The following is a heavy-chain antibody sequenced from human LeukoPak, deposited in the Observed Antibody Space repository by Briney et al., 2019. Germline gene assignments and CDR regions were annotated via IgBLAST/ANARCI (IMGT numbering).Heavy chain of an antibody. CDR1: GASVTSHF. CDR2: IYTTSGST. D-gene: IGHD1-26*01. J-gene: IGHJ4*02. CDR3: ATAQGGSRRDSDY. V-gene: IGHV4-4*07. Sequence: SETLSLTCTVSGASVTSHFWNWIRQPAGKGLEWIGRIYTTSGSTNYNPSLKSRVTMSVDTSKNQFSLNLSSVTAADTAVYYCATAQGGSRRDSDYWGQGTLVTVSS.